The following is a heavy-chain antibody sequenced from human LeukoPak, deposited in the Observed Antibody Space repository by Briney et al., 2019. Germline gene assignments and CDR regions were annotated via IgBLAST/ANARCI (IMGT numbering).Heavy chain of an antibody. J-gene: IGHJ1*01. CDR1: GFTFSSYG. Sequence: GGSRRLSCAASGFTFSSYGMHWVRQAPGKGLEWVAFIRYDGSNKYYADSVKGRFTISRDNSKNTLYLQMNSLRAEDTAVYYCAAVEIAAAGTEYFQHWGQGTLVTVSS. D-gene: IGHD6-13*01. CDR2: IRYDGSNK. CDR3: AAVEIAAAGTEYFQH. V-gene: IGHV3-30*02.